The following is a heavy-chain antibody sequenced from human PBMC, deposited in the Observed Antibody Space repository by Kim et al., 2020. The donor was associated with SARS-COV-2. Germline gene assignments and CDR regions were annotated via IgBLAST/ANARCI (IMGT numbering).Heavy chain of an antibody. CDR1: GFRFDEYD. CDR2: ISADGVST. V-gene: IGHV3-43*02. J-gene: IGHJ6*02. D-gene: IGHD2-2*01. CDR3: AKDVCSSTSCPYYYYYGMDG. Sequence: GGSLRLSCGASGFRFDEYDMNGVRQAPGKGLEWVSLISADGVSTFYADSVKGRFTISRDNNRNSLYLQMSSLRSEDTALYFCAKDVCSSTSCPYYYYYGMDGWGQGTTVIVSS.